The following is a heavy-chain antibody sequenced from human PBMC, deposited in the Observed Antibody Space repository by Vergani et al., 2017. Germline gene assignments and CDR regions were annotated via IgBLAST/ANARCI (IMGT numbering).Heavy chain of an antibody. D-gene: IGHD6-13*01. V-gene: IGHV4-61*02. J-gene: IGHJ5*02. CDR2: IYTSGST. Sequence: QVQLQESGPGLVKPSQTLSLTCTVSGGSISSGSYYWSWIRQPAGKGLEWIGRIYTSGSTNYNPSLKSRVTMSVDTSKSQFSLRLTSVTAADSAIYYCAGDTHSWQRADRWGQGLLVSVSS. CDR1: GGSISSGSYY. CDR3: AGDTHSWQRADR.